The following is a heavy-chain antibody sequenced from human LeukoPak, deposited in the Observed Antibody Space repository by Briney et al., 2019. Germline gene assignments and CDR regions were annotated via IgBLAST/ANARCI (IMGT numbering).Heavy chain of an antibody. Sequence: GGSLRLSCAASGCTFSSYSMNWIRQAPGKGLEWVSSISSSSSYIYYPDSVKGRFTISRDNAKNSLYLQMNSLRAEDTAVYYCARTSSVTPTPSFDFWGQGTLVTVSS. V-gene: IGHV3-21*01. CDR1: GCTFSSYS. CDR2: ISSSSSYI. CDR3: ARTSSVTPTPSFDF. J-gene: IGHJ4*02. D-gene: IGHD4-23*01.